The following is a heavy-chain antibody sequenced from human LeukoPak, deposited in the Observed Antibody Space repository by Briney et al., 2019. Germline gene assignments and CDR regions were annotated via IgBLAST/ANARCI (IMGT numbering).Heavy chain of an antibody. D-gene: IGHD5-12*01. CDR2: IKPNSGDT. V-gene: IGHV1-2*02. Sequence: ASVKVSCKASGYVFTGYHIHWLRETPGQGLEWMAWIKPNSGDTHYAQKFQGRVTVTRDTSISTAYMELSRLGSDDTAVYYCARLFISSAGDIKYFDYWGQGALLTVSS. CDR3: ARLFISSAGDIKYFDY. CDR1: GYVFTGYH. J-gene: IGHJ4*02.